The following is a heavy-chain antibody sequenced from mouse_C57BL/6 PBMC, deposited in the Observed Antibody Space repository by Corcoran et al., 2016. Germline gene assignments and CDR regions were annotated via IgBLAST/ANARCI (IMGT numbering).Heavy chain of an antibody. Sequence: EVQLQQSGAELVKPGASVKLSCTASGFNIKDYYMHWVKQRTEQGLEWIGRIDPEDGETKYAPKFQGKATITADTSSNTAYLQLSSLTSEDTAVYYCARRVITTVVDPYYFDYWGQGTTLTVSS. CDR2: IDPEDGET. CDR1: GFNIKDYY. J-gene: IGHJ2*01. V-gene: IGHV14-2*01. D-gene: IGHD1-1*01. CDR3: ARRVITTVVDPYYFDY.